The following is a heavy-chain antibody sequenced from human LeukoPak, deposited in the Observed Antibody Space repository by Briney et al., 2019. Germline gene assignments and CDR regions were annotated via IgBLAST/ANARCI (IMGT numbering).Heavy chain of an antibody. Sequence: PGGSLRLSCAASGFTFRSYAMNWVRQAPGKGLEWVSGISDSGGRTYYAESVKGRFAISRDNSKNTLYLQMNSLRVVDTAVYYCAKDLPTKCRGDRPSDYWGQGTLVTVSS. J-gene: IGHJ4*02. CDR1: GFTFRSYA. V-gene: IGHV3-23*01. CDR2: ISDSGGRT. CDR3: AKDLPTKCRGDRPSDY. D-gene: IGHD2-21*02.